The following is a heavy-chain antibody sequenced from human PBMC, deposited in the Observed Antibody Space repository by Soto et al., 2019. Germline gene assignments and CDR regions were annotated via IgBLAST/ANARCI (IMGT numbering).Heavy chain of an antibody. Sequence: PGGSLRLSCAASGFTFSSYGMHWVRQAPGKGLEWVAVIWYDGSNKYYADSVKGRFTISRDNSKNTLYLQMNSLRAEDTAVYFCARDVSYQRFDHWGQGALVTVSS. CDR3: ARDVSYQRFDH. J-gene: IGHJ4*02. CDR2: IWYDGSNK. CDR1: GFTFSSYG. V-gene: IGHV3-33*01. D-gene: IGHD3-16*02.